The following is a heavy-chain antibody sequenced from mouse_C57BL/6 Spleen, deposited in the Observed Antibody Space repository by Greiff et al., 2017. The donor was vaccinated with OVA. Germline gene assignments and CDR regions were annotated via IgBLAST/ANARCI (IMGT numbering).Heavy chain of an antibody. CDR1: GYLFTGYF. V-gene: IGHV1-37*01. J-gene: IGHJ4*01. CDR2: INPYNGDT. Sequence: VQLQQSGPELVKPGASVKISCKASGYLFTGYFMHWVKQSHGKSLEWIGRINPYNGDTFSNQKFKGKATLTVDKSSSTAHMELLSLTSEDFAVYYCASDYYGGYYDAMDYWGQGTSVTVSA. CDR3: ASDYYGGYYDAMDY. D-gene: IGHD1-1*01.